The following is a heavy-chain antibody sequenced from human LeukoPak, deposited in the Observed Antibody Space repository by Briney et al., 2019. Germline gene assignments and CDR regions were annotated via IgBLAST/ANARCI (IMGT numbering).Heavy chain of an antibody. J-gene: IGHJ4*02. D-gene: IGHD6-13*01. V-gene: IGHV1-2*02. CDR3: ARRPAGGNYFDY. CDR1: GYTFTGYY. Sequence: GASVKVSCKASGYTFTGYYMHWVRQAPGQGLEWMGWINPSSGGTNYAQKFQDRVTITRDTSISTAYMELSRLRSDDTAVYYCARRPAGGNYFDYWGQGSLVTASS. CDR2: INPSSGGT.